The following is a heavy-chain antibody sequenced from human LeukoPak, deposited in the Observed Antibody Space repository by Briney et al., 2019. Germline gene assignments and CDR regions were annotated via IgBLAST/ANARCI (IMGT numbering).Heavy chain of an antibody. J-gene: IGHJ4*02. Sequence: GGSLRLSCAASRFTFNSYAKSWVRQAPGKGLEWVSAISGSGGSTYYADSVKGRFTISRDNSKNTLCLQMNSLRAEDTAVYYCAKYSVQLWDNFDYWGQGTLVTVSS. CDR1: RFTFNSYA. D-gene: IGHD5-18*01. V-gene: IGHV3-23*01. CDR2: ISGSGGST. CDR3: AKYSVQLWDNFDY.